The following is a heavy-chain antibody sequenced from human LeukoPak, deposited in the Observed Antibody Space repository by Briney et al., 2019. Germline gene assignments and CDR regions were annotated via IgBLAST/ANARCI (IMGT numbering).Heavy chain of an antibody. Sequence: NPGGSLRLSCAASGFTFSNYNMNWVRKAPGKGLEWIASIYSSGSTFYNPSLKSRVTISVDTSKNQVSLKLRSVTAADTAVYYCARGDSGWYLGLGFDYWGQGALVTVSS. D-gene: IGHD6-19*01. V-gene: IGHV4-38-2*01. CDR3: ARGDSGWYLGLGFDY. CDR2: IYSSGST. CDR1: GFTFSNYN. J-gene: IGHJ4*02.